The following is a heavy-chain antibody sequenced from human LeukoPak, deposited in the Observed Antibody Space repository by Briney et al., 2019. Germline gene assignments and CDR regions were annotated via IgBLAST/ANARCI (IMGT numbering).Heavy chain of an antibody. CDR2: IYSGDST. CDR1: GLSVSSNY. CDR3: ARVGYCSGGSCYSGYHYGMDV. J-gene: IGHJ6*02. Sequence: GESLRLSCAASGLSVSSNYMSWVRQAPEKGLEWVSLIYSGDSTDYADSVKGRFTISRDNPKNTVYLQMNSLRAEDTAVYYCARVGYCSGGSCYSGYHYGMDVWGQGTTVTVSS. D-gene: IGHD2-15*01. V-gene: IGHV3-53*01.